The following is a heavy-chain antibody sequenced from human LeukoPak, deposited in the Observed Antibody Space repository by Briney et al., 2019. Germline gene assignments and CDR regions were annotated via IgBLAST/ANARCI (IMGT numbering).Heavy chain of an antibody. CDR3: ARHVPDEFSGWYFYLDY. J-gene: IGHJ4*02. CDR2: MFHSGSP. CDR1: GYSISRGYY. V-gene: IGHV4-38-2*02. D-gene: IGHD6-19*01. Sequence: PSETLSLTCTVSGYSISRGYYWGWIRQPPGKGLERIGSMFHSGSPYYNPSLKSRVTISVDTSKNQLSLKLSSVTAADTAVYYCARHVPDEFSGWYFYLDYWGQGTLVTVSS.